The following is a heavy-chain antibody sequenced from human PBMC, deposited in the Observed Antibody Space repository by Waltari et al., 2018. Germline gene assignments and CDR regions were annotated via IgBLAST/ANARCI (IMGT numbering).Heavy chain of an antibody. V-gene: IGHV1-46*01. D-gene: IGHD2-2*01. CDR3: ARRYCSSKNCHANYFDY. CDR1: GYTFSSFF. Sequence: QVQLVQSGAELKKPGASVKVSCKASGYTFSSFFIHWVRQAPGQGLEWMGIIDPSGSSTRYAQKFQGRVIMTRDTSTSTVYMELSSLRSEDTAVYYCARRYCSSKNCHANYFDYWGQGTLVSVSS. J-gene: IGHJ4*02. CDR2: IDPSGSST.